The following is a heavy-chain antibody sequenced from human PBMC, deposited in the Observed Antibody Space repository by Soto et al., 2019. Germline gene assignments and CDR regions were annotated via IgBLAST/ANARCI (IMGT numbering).Heavy chain of an antibody. V-gene: IGHV3-23*01. J-gene: IGHJ4*02. CDR2: ISGSGGST. CDR3: AKEVSLGSTVDLGY. D-gene: IGHD7-27*01. Sequence: PGGSLRLSCAASGFTLSIFAMSSVRQSPGKGLEWVSTISGSGGSTYYADAVKGRLTISRDNSMGTLYLQMKSLRVEDTAIYYCAKEVSLGSTVDLGYWGQGALVTVSS. CDR1: GFTLSIFA.